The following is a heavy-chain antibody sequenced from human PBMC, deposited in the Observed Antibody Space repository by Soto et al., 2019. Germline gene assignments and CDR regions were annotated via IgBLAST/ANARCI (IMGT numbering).Heavy chain of an antibody. CDR2: IVVGSGNT. CDR3: AVPGVYDILAGYPEMCGMVV. D-gene: IGHD3-9*01. Sequence: QMQLVQSGPEVKKPGTSVKVSCKASGFTFTSSAVQWVRQARGQRLEWLGWIVVGSGNTNYAQKLQERVTITRDLATRTAYMELGSLRSGDTAVYYCAVPGVYDILAGYPEMCGMVVWGQGTTVTVSS. V-gene: IGHV1-58*01. CDR1: GFTFTSSA. J-gene: IGHJ6*02.